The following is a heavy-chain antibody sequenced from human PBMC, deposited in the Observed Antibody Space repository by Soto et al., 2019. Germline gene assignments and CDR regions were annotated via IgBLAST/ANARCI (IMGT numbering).Heavy chain of an antibody. Sequence: QVQLVESGGGVVQPGRSLRLSCAASGFTFSSYAMQWVRQAPGKGLEWVAVISYDGSNKYYADSVKGRFTISRDNSKNTLYLQMNSLRAEDTAVSYCARDSGSYSAWYFDLWGRGTLVTVSS. CDR2: ISYDGSNK. D-gene: IGHD1-26*01. CDR3: ARDSGSYSAWYFDL. V-gene: IGHV3-30-3*01. CDR1: GFTFSSYA. J-gene: IGHJ2*01.